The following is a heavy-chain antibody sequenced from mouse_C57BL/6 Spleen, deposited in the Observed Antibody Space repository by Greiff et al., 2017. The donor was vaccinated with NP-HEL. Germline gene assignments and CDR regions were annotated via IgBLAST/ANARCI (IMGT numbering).Heavy chain of an antibody. CDR2: ISDGGSYT. D-gene: IGHD1-1*01. J-gene: IGHJ1*03. CDR3: ARGSYGSIYRYFDV. Sequence: EVKLVESGGGLVKPGGSLKLSCAASGFTFSSYAMSWVRQTPEKRLEWVATISDGGSYTYYPDNVKGRFTISRDNAKNNLYLQMSNLKSEDTAMYYCARGSYGSIYRYFDVWGTGTTVTVSS. CDR1: GFTFSSYA. V-gene: IGHV5-4*03.